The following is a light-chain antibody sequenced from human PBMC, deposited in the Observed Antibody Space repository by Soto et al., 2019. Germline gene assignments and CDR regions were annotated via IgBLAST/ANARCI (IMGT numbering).Light chain of an antibody. Sequence: QSALTQPASVSGSPGQSITISCSGTSSDVGGYNYVSWYQHHPGNAPKLMIYDVSSRPSGVSNRFSGSKSGNTASLTISGLQAEDEADYYCCSFSGSSTLYVFGTGTKVTVL. V-gene: IGLV2-14*03. CDR1: SSDVGGYNY. CDR2: DVS. CDR3: CSFSGSSTLYV. J-gene: IGLJ1*01.